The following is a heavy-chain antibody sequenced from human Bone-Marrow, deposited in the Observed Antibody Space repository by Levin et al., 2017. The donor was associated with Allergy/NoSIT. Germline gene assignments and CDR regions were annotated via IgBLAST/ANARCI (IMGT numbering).Heavy chain of an antibody. CDR1: GFTFTTYW. J-gene: IGHJ4*02. CDR3: ARDQVQFSSGSPGY. CDR2: IKEDGSAK. Sequence: GGSLRLSCAASGFTFTTYWMTWVRQAPGKGLEWVANIKEDGSAKYYVDSVQGRFTISRDNAKNSLYLQMNSLRAEETAVYYCARDQVQFSSGSPGYWGQGTLVTVSS. V-gene: IGHV3-7*01. D-gene: IGHD6-19*01.